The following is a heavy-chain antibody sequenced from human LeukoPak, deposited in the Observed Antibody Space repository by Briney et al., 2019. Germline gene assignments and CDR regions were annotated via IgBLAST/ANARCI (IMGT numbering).Heavy chain of an antibody. CDR2: IRYSGST. CDR3: ATSDTVSTYNWFDP. Sequence: SETLSLTCNVSGGSLSSNTYFWGWIRRPPGKGLEWIGSIRYSGSTYYTPSLKSRVTIPVDTSNNRFSLHLTSLTAADTAVYYCATSDTVSTYNWFDPWGLGTLVTVS. CDR1: GGSLSSNTYF. D-gene: IGHD5/OR15-5a*01. J-gene: IGHJ5*02. V-gene: IGHV4-39*01.